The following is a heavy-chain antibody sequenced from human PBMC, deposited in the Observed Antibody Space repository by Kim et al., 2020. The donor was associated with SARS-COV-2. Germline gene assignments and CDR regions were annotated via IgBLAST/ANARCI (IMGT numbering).Heavy chain of an antibody. Sequence: VKGRFIISRDKSKHTLYLQMNSLRAEDTAVYYCERDPPSWLGSTGYYYMDVWGKGTTVTVSS. D-gene: IGHD3-10*01. J-gene: IGHJ6*03. V-gene: IGHV3-66*01. CDR3: ERDPPSWLGSTGYYYMDV.